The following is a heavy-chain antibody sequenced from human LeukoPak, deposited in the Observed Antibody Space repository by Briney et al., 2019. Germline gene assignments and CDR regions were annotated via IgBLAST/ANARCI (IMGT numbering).Heavy chain of an antibody. Sequence: GGSLRLSCAASGFAFSDYYMSWIRQAPGKGLEWVSYISSSGSTIYYADSVKGRFTISRDNAKNSLYLQMNSLRAEDTAVYYCARDLSAANARVRGVTDDYWGQGTLVTVSS. CDR1: GFAFSDYY. D-gene: IGHD3-10*01. CDR3: ARDLSAANARVRGVTDDY. J-gene: IGHJ4*02. CDR2: ISSSGSTI. V-gene: IGHV3-11*04.